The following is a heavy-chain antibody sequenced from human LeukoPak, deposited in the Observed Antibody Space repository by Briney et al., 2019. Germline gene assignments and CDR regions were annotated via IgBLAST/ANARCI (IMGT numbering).Heavy chain of an antibody. D-gene: IGHD3-22*01. J-gene: IGHJ2*01. Sequence: PSETLSLTCTVSGGSISSRNYYWGWIRQPPGKGLEWVGSIYYSGSTYYNPSLKSRVTISVDTSKNQFSLKLSSVTAADTAVYFCASYYDSSGYYYATYYYFDSRGRGTMVTVSS. CDR2: IYYSGST. CDR1: GGSISSRNYY. V-gene: IGHV4-39*01. CDR3: ASYYDSSGYYYATYYYFDS.